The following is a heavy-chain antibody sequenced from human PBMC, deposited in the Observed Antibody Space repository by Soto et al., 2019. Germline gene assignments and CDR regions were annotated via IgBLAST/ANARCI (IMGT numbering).Heavy chain of an antibody. Sequence: ASVKVSCKASGYTFTSYGISWVRQAPGQGLEWMGWISAYNGNTNYAQKLQGRVTMTTDTSTSTAYMELRSLRSDDTAVYYCARDKRRSGYDFGPDYWGQGTLVTVSS. J-gene: IGHJ4*02. CDR2: ISAYNGNT. CDR1: GYTFTSYG. V-gene: IGHV1-18*01. D-gene: IGHD5-12*01. CDR3: ARDKRRSGYDFGPDY.